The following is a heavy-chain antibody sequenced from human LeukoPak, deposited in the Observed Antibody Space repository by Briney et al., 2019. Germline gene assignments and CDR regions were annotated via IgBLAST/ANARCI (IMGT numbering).Heavy chain of an antibody. V-gene: IGHV3-30*04. J-gene: IGHJ4*02. D-gene: IGHD4-17*01. CDR2: ISYDGSNK. CDR1: GFTFSSYA. Sequence: GGSLRLSCAASGFTFSSYAMHWVRQAPGKGLEWVAVISYDGSNKYYADSVKGRFTISRDNSKNTLYLQMNSLRAEDTAVYYCARPPYYGDLYYFDYWGQGTLVTVSS. CDR3: ARPPYYGDLYYFDY.